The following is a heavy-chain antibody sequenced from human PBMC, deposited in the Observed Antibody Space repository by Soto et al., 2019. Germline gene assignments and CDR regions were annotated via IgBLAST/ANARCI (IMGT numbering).Heavy chain of an antibody. V-gene: IGHV4-38-2*01. J-gene: IGHJ4*02. Sequence: SETLSLTCAVSGYSISSGYYWGWIRQPPWKGLEWIGSVYHSGSTYYNPSLKSRVTISVDTSKDQFSLRLDSVTAADTAVYYCTRGHYGDFSYFDQWGQGTLVTVSS. D-gene: IGHD4-17*01. CDR1: GYSISSGYY. CDR3: TRGHYGDFSYFDQ. CDR2: VYHSGST.